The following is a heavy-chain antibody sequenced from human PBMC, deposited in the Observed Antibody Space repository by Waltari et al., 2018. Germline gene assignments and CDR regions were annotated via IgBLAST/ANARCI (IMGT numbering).Heavy chain of an antibody. CDR3: ARVSKGIHFDY. Sequence: EVQLVESGVGLVQPGGSLSLSCTASGFTSVNYWMSWVRQAPGKGLQWVAYIKEDGTEESYLDSLKGRFTISRDDAKNSLHPQMNSLRVEDTAIYYCARVSKGIHFDYWGQGTLVTVSS. CDR1: GFTSVNYW. CDR2: IKEDGTEE. V-gene: IGHV3-7*04. J-gene: IGHJ4*02.